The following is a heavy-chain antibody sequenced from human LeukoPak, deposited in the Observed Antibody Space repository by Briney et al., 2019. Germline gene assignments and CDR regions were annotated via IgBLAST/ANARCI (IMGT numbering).Heavy chain of an antibody. D-gene: IGHD3-3*01. CDR1: GEAFRGYY. J-gene: IGHJ5*02. V-gene: IGHV4-34*01. CDR3: ARDGYGFGRAFDP. Sequence: SETLSLTCSVHGEAFRGYYWIWIRQSPDVGLQWIGEISHDGYTNYNPSLKSRLTMSVDTSKNRFSLQLRSVTAADTAIYYCARDGYGFGRAFDPWGQGTLVTVSS. CDR2: ISHDGYT.